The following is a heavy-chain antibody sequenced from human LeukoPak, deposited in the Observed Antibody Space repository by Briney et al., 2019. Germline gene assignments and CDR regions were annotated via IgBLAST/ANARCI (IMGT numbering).Heavy chain of an antibody. Sequence: GGSLRLSCAASGFTFSSYGMHWVRQAPGKGLEWVAFIRYDGSNKYYADSVKGRFTISRDNSKNTLFLQMISLRGEDTAVYYCARENSAPIDYWGQGTLVTVSS. CDR3: ARENSAPIDY. J-gene: IGHJ4*02. D-gene: IGHD4-23*01. CDR1: GFTFSSYG. CDR2: IRYDGSNK. V-gene: IGHV3-30*02.